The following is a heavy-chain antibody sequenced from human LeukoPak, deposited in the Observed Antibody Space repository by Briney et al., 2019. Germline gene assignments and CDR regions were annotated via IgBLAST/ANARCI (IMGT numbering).Heavy chain of an antibody. CDR2: INPGDSAT. D-gene: IGHD2-2*01. CDR3: ARQVDCSSTSCYASSPFYYFDY. V-gene: IGHV5-51*01. Sequence: EESLTISCRGSGYSFTSYSIGYVRQMPGKGLEWMGIINPGDSATRYSPSFQGQVTISADKSISTAYLQWSSLKASDTAMYYCARQVDCSSTSCYASSPFYYFDYWGQGTLVTVSS. J-gene: IGHJ4*02. CDR1: GYSFTSYS.